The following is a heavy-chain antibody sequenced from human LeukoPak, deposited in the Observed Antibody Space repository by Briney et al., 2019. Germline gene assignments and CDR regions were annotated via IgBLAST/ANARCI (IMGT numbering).Heavy chain of an antibody. V-gene: IGHV4-34*01. CDR1: GGSFSGYY. D-gene: IGHD6-13*01. CDR2: INHSGST. J-gene: IGHJ3*02. Sequence: SETLSLTCAVYGGSFSGYYWSWIRQPPGKGLEWIGEINHSGSTNYNPSLKSRVTISVDTSKNQFSLKLSSVTAADTAVYYCARDPEYSSSRDAFDIWGQGTMVTVSS. CDR3: ARDPEYSSSRDAFDI.